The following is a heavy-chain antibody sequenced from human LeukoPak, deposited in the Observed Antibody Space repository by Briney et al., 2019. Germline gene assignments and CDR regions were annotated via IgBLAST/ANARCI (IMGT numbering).Heavy chain of an antibody. J-gene: IGHJ3*02. CDR3: ASDNSGDSDDAFDI. D-gene: IGHD2-21*02. Sequence: ASVKVSCKASGYTFSSYEISWVRQAPGQGLEWVGWISAYNGNANYAQKFQGRVTMTTDSSTSTAYMELRSLRSDDTAVYYCASDNSGDSDDAFDIWGQGTMVTVSS. V-gene: IGHV1-18*01. CDR1: GYTFSSYE. CDR2: ISAYNGNA.